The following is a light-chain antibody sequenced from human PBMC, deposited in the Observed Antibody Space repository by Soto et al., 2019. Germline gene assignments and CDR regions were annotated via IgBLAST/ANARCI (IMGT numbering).Light chain of an antibody. V-gene: IGLV2-8*01. CDR2: EVS. CDR1: NSDVGGYNY. J-gene: IGLJ1*01. Sequence: QSALTQPPSASGSPGQSVTISCTGTNSDVGGYNYVSWYQQYPGKAPRLIIYEVSERPSGVPDRFSGSKSGNTASLTVSGLQTPDEAYYYCSSYAGSNWYVFGTGTKLTVL. CDR3: SSYAGSNWYV.